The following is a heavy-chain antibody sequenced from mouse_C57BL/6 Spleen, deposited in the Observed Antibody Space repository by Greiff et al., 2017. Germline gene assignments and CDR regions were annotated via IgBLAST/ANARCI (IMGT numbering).Heavy chain of an antibody. V-gene: IGHV3-6*01. Sequence: VQLQQSGPGLVKPSQSLSLTCSVTGYSITSGYYWNWIRQFPGNKLEWMGYISYDGSNNYNPSLKNRISITRDTSKNQFFLKLNSVTTEDTATYYCAKNDGYYVHFDYWGQGTTLTVSS. J-gene: IGHJ2*01. CDR3: AKNDGYYVHFDY. D-gene: IGHD2-3*01. CDR1: GYSITSGYY. CDR2: ISYDGSN.